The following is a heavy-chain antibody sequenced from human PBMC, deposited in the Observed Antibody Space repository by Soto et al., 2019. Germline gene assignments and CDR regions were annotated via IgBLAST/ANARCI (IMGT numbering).Heavy chain of an antibody. V-gene: IGHV1-24*01. CDR1: GYTLTELS. CDR2: FDPEDGET. J-gene: IGHJ3*02. Sequence: GASVKVSCKVSGYTLTELSMHWVRQAPGKGLEWMGGFDPEDGETIYAQKFQGRVTMTEDTSTDTAYMELSSLRSEDTAVYYCATVPPYSSGLDAFDIWGQGTMVTVSS. CDR3: ATVPPYSSGLDAFDI. D-gene: IGHD6-19*01.